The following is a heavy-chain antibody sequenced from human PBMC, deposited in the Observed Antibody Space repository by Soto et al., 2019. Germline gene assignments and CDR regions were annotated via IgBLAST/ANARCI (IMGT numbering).Heavy chain of an antibody. D-gene: IGHD2-15*01. CDR1: GYTFTTYA. CDR3: ARDDCSGGSCYPPTGAFDI. CDR2: INAVNGNT. J-gene: IGHJ3*02. Sequence: QVQLVQSGAEEKKPGASVKVSCKASGYTFTTYAMHWVRQAPGQRLEWMGWINAVNGNTKYSQKFQGRVTITGDTSVSTAYMELSSLRSEDTAVYYCARDDCSGGSCYPPTGAFDIWGQGTMVTVSS. V-gene: IGHV1-3*05.